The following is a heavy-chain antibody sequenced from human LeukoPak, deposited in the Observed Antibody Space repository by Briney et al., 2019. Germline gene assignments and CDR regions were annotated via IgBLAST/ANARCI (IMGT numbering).Heavy chain of an antibody. Sequence: PSETLSLTCAVYGGSFSGYYWSWIRQPPGKGLEWIGEINHSGSTNYNPSLESRVTISVDTSKHQFSLKLGSVPAADTAVYYCARGRRGYYDSSGYYPYWGQGTLVTVSS. CDR3: ARGRRGYYDSSGYYPY. CDR1: GGSFSGYY. CDR2: INHSGST. J-gene: IGHJ4*02. V-gene: IGHV4-34*01. D-gene: IGHD3-22*01.